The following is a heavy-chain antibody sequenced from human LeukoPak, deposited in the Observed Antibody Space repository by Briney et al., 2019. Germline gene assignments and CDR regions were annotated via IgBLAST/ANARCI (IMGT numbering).Heavy chain of an antibody. V-gene: IGHV1-46*01. CDR1: GYTFTSYD. D-gene: IGHD5-24*01. Sequence: ASVKVSCKASGYTFTSYDMHWVRQAPGQGLEWMGTINPSGGSTTYAQKFQGRVTMTTDTSTSTVYMELSSLRSGDTAVYYCARGKGRWGHGYNYYFDYWGQGTLVTVSS. CDR2: INPSGGST. CDR3: ARGKGRWGHGYNYYFDY. J-gene: IGHJ4*02.